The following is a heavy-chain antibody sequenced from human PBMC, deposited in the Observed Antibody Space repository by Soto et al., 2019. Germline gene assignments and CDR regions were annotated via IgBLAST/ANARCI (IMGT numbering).Heavy chain of an antibody. D-gene: IGHD6-19*01. J-gene: IGHJ4*01. Sequence: SETLSLTCSVSGGSFTSDNYYWGWIRQPPGEGLEWLGSMYYTGSFLYNPSLKGRVAIFVDTSKSRFSLRLTSVTAADTAVYYCVRTYSSGWYPSYYFDSWGHGTLVTVS. CDR3: VRTYSSGWYPSYYFDS. CDR2: MYYTGSF. CDR1: GGSFTSDNYY. V-gene: IGHV4-39*01.